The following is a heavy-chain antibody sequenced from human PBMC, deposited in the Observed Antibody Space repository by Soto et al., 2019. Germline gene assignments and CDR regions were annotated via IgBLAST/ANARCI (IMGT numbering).Heavy chain of an antibody. V-gene: IGHV1-18*01. D-gene: IGHD1-7*01. Sequence: QVRLVQSGAEVKKPGASVKVSCKASGYTFTSYGISWVRQAPGQGLEWMGWISAYNGNTNYAQKLQGRVTMTTDTATSTAYMELRSLRSDDTAVYYCARSLELRRYYYYYGMDVWGQGTTVTVSS. CDR1: GYTFTSYG. J-gene: IGHJ6*02. CDR3: ARSLELRRYYYYYGMDV. CDR2: ISAYNGNT.